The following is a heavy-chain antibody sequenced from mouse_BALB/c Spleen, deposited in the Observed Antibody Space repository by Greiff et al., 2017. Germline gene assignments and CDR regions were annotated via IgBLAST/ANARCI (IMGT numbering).Heavy chain of an antibody. CDR1: GFNIKDYY. D-gene: IGHD1-2*01. V-gene: IGHV14-1*02. Sequence: VQLQQSGAELVRPGALVKLSCKASGFNIKDYYMHWVKQRPEQGLEWIGWIDPENGNTIYDPKFQGKASITADTSSNTAYLQLSSLTSEDTAVYYCARWGTTATWFAYWGQGTLVTVSA. CDR3: ARWGTTATWFAY. CDR2: IDPENGNT. J-gene: IGHJ3*01.